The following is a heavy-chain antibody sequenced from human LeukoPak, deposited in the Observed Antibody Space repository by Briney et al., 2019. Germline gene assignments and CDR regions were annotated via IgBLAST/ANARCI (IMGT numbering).Heavy chain of an antibody. CDR2: ISYDGSNK. CDR3: AKVPPVDTAMALDGMDV. J-gene: IGHJ6*04. Sequence: GGSLRLSCAASGFTFSSYGMHWVRQAPGKGLEWVAVISYDGSNKYYADSVKGRFTISRDNSKNTLYLQMNSLRAEGTAVYYCAKVPPVDTAMALDGMDVWGKGTTVTVSS. CDR1: GFTFSSYG. V-gene: IGHV3-30*18. D-gene: IGHD5-18*01.